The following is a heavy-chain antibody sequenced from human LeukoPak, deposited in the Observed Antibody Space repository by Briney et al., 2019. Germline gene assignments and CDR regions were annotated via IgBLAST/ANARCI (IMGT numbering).Heavy chain of an antibody. J-gene: IGHJ4*02. V-gene: IGHV3-33*06. Sequence: GGSLRLSCAASGFTFSSYGMHWVRQAPGKGLEWVAVIWYDGSNKYYADSVKGRFTISRDNSKNTLYLQMNSPRAEDTAVYYCAKDACSGGSCYLDYWGQGTLVTVSS. CDR2: IWYDGSNK. D-gene: IGHD2-15*01. CDR3: AKDACSGGSCYLDY. CDR1: GFTFSSYG.